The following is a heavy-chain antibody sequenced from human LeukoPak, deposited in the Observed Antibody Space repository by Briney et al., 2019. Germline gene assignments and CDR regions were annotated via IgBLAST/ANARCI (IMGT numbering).Heavy chain of an antibody. CDR3: ARTFSGSYTHDY. Sequence: GGSLRLSCAASGFTFSSYAMSWVRQAPGKGLEWVSTISGSGSSTYYADSGKGRFTISRDNAKNSLYLQMNSLRAEDTAVYYCARTFSGSYTHDYWGQGTLVTVSS. D-gene: IGHD3-10*01. J-gene: IGHJ4*02. CDR1: GFTFSSYA. V-gene: IGHV3-23*01. CDR2: ISGSGSST.